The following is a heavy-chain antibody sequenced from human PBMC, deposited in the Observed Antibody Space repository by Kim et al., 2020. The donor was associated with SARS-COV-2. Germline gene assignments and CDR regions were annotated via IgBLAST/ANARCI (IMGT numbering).Heavy chain of an antibody. CDR2: IWYDGSNK. V-gene: IGHV3-33*01. CDR3: ARSEYSSGWYLDY. D-gene: IGHD6-19*01. Sequence: GGSLRLSCAASGFTFSSYGMHWVRQAPGKGLEWVAVIWYDGSNKYYADSVKGRFTISRDNSKNTLYLQMNSLRAEDTAVYYCARSEYSSGWYLDYWGQGTLVTVSS. CDR1: GFTFSSYG. J-gene: IGHJ4*02.